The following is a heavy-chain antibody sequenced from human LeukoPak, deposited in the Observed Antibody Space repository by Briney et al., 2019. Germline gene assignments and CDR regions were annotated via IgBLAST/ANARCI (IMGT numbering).Heavy chain of an antibody. CDR1: GFTFDNYR. V-gene: IGHV3-23*01. D-gene: IGHD3-22*01. Sequence: PAGGSLRLSCAASGFTFDNYRMSWVRQAPGKGLEWVAGISDSGGRTNYADSVKGRFTISRDNPKNTLYLQMNSLRAEDTAVYFCAKRGVVIRVILVGFHKEAYYFDSWGQGALVTVSS. J-gene: IGHJ4*02. CDR2: ISDSGGRT. CDR3: AKRGVVIRVILVGFHKEAYYFDS.